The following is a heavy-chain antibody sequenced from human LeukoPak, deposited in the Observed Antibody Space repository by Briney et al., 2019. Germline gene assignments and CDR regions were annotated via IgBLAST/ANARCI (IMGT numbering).Heavy chain of an antibody. CDR2: IYSGGST. J-gene: IGHJ5*02. CDR3: ARGNLLRYFDPPWFDP. V-gene: IGHV3-53*01. CDR1: GFTVSSNY. Sequence: GGSLRLSCAASGFTVSSNYMSWVRQAPGKGLEWVSVIYSGGSTYYADSVKGRFTISRDNSKNTLYLQMNSLRAEDTAVYYCARGNLLRYFDPPWFDPWGQGTLVTVSS. D-gene: IGHD3-9*01.